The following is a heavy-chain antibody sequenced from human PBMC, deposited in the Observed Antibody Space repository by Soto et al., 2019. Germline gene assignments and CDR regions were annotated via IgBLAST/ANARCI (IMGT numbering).Heavy chain of an antibody. CDR3: ARGYSTSRAGLPYFYYYHGMDV. D-gene: IGHD5-18*01. V-gene: IGHV1-69*10. Sequence: ASVKVSCKASGGRFSDYAISWVRRAPGQGLEWMGGIIPPTPIPDHAEKFRGRITITADESTSTVYMELSSLTSEDTAVYYCARGYSTSRAGLPYFYYYHGMDVWGQGTTVTVSS. CDR1: GGRFSDYA. J-gene: IGHJ6*02. CDR2: IIPPTPIP.